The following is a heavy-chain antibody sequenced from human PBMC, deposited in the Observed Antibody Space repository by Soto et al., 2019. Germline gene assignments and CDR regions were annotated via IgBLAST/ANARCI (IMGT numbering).Heavy chain of an antibody. V-gene: IGHV3-30*18. J-gene: IGHJ4*02. D-gene: IGHD3-3*01. CDR1: GFTFSSYG. CDR3: AKESTIFGVVMPFDY. Sequence: QVQLVESGGGVVQPGRSLRLSCAASGFTFSSYGMHWVRQAPGKGLEWVAVISYDGSNKYYADSVKGRFTISRDNSKNKLYLQMNSLRAEDTAVYYCAKESTIFGVVMPFDYWGQGTLVTVSS. CDR2: ISYDGSNK.